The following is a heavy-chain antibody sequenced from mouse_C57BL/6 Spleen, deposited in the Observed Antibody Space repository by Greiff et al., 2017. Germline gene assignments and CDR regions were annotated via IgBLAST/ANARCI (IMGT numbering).Heavy chain of an antibody. CDR3: ASITTVVATRYFDV. CDR2: IDPSDSYT. J-gene: IGHJ1*03. CDR1: GYTFTSYW. Sequence: QVRLKESGAELVKPGASVKLSCKASGYTFTSYWMQWVKQRPGQGLEWIGEIDPSDSYTNYNQKFKGKATLTVDTSSSTAYMQLSSLTSEDSAVYYCASITTVVATRYFDVWGTGTTVTVSS. D-gene: IGHD1-1*01. V-gene: IGHV1-50*01.